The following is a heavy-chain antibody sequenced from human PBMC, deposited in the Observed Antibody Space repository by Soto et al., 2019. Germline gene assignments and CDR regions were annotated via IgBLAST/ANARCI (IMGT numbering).Heavy chain of an antibody. J-gene: IGHJ4*02. CDR1: GFTFSSYG. V-gene: IGHV3-30*18. CDR2: ISYDGSNN. Sequence: GGSLRLSCAASGFTFSSYGMYWVRQAPGKGLGWVAAISYDGSNNYHADSVKGRFTISRDNSKNTLYLQLNSLRTEDTAVYYCAKDIVKYTYGACDYCGQGVLVTVSS. D-gene: IGHD5-18*01. CDR3: AKDIVKYTYGACDY.